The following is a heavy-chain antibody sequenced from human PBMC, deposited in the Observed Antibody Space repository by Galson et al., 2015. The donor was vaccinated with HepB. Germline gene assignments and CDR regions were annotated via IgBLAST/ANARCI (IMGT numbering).Heavy chain of an antibody. J-gene: IGHJ3*02. V-gene: IGHV4-39*07. Sequence: TLSLTCTVSGGSISSSTYDWGWIRQPPGKGLEWIGSISYSGSTNYNPSLKSRVTMSVDTSNNQFSLKLTSVTAADTAVYYCARDTGQQWLSPTPMCAFDIWGQGTMVTVSS. CDR1: GGSISSSTYD. D-gene: IGHD6-19*01. CDR3: ARDTGQQWLSPTPMCAFDI. CDR2: ISYSGST.